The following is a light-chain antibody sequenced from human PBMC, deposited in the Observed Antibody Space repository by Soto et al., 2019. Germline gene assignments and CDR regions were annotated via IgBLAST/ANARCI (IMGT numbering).Light chain of an antibody. CDR3: QQYHNWPPQYT. J-gene: IGKJ2*01. Sequence: EIVMTQSPASLSVSPGDGATLSCRASQSVASNVAWYQQKPGQVPRLLIHGASTRAAGVPARFSGSGSGTDFNLTISSLQSEDFAVYYCQQYHNWPPQYTFGQGTKLQIK. V-gene: IGKV3-15*01. CDR1: QSVASN. CDR2: GAS.